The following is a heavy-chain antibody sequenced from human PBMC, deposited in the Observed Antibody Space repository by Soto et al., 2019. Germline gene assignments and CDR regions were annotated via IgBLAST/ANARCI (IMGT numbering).Heavy chain of an antibody. Sequence: QVQLVQSGAEVKKPGSSVKVSCKASGGTFSSYTISWVRQAPGQGLEWMGRVIPILGIANYEQKFQGRVTITRDKSTSTAYMELRSLRSEDTGVYYCASDRQGYCSGGSCDDYWGQGTLVTGSS. J-gene: IGHJ4*02. D-gene: IGHD2-15*01. CDR2: VIPILGIA. CDR3: ASDRQGYCSGGSCDDY. CDR1: GGTFSSYT. V-gene: IGHV1-69*02.